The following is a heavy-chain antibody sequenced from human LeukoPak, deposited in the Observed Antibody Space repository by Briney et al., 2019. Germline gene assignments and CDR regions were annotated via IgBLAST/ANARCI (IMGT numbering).Heavy chain of an antibody. D-gene: IGHD7-27*01. J-gene: IGHJ4*02. CDR1: GGSINNYY. Sequence: SETLSLTCTVSGGSINNYYWHWIRQPPGKGLECIGYISDNGNTNYNYNPSLKSRVTISVDTSKNLFSLKVTSVTAADTAVYYCARHSGLGTHFDYWGQGILVTVSS. V-gene: IGHV4-59*08. CDR2: ISDNGNTNY. CDR3: ARHSGLGTHFDY.